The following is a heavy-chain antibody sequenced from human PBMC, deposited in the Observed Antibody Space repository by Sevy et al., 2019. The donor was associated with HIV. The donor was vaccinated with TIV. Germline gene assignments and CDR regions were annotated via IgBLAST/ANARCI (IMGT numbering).Heavy chain of an antibody. Sequence: GSLRLSCAASGFTFSSYSMNWVRQAPGKGLEWVSSISSSSSYIYYADSVKGRFTISRDNAKNSLYLQMNSLRAEDSAVYYCARSDYYDSSGYWFDAFDIWGQRTMVTVSS. V-gene: IGHV3-21*01. CDR2: ISSSSSYI. CDR1: GFTFSSYS. D-gene: IGHD3-22*01. CDR3: ARSDYYDSSGYWFDAFDI. J-gene: IGHJ3*02.